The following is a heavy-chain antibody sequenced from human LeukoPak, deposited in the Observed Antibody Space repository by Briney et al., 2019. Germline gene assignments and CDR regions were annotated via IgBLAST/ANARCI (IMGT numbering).Heavy chain of an antibody. V-gene: IGHV3-48*04. D-gene: IGHD4-17*01. CDR2: ISSRSTTI. Sequence: GGSLRLSCAASGFTFNTYGMSWVRQAPGKGLEWVSYISSRSTTIYYADSVKGRFTISRDNAKNSLYLQMNSLRAEDAAVYYCARELWGYGVYFDYWGQGTLVTVSS. J-gene: IGHJ4*02. CDR1: GFTFNTYG. CDR3: ARELWGYGVYFDY.